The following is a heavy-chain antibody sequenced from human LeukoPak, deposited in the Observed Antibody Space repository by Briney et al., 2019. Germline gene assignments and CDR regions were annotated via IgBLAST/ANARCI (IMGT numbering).Heavy chain of an antibody. CDR3: AKEFSSSWYYYFDY. Sequence: GGSLRLSCAASEFTFSSYAMSWVRQAPGKGLEWVSAISGSGGTTYCTDSVKGRFTISRDNSKNTLYLQMNSLRAEDTAVYYCAKEFSSSWYYYFDYWGQGTLVTVSS. V-gene: IGHV3-23*01. J-gene: IGHJ4*02. CDR2: ISGSGGTT. D-gene: IGHD6-13*01. CDR1: EFTFSSYA.